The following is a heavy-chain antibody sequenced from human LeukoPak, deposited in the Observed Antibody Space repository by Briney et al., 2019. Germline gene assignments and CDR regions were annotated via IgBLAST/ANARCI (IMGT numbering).Heavy chain of an antibody. D-gene: IGHD3-16*01. CDR1: GGTFSSYA. CDR3: ARAYRGYVWGSPLGY. J-gene: IGHJ4*02. CDR2: IIPIFGTA. Sequence: SVKVSCKASGGTFSSYAISWVRQAPGQGLEWMGRIIPIFGTANYAQKFQGRVTITTDESTSTAYMELSNLRSEDTAVYYCARAYRGYVWGSPLGYWGQGTLVTVSS. V-gene: IGHV1-69*05.